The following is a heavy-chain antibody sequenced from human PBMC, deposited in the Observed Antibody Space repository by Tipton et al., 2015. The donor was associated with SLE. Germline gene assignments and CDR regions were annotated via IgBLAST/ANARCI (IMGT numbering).Heavy chain of an antibody. J-gene: IGHJ4*02. V-gene: IGHV4-61*02. Sequence: GLVKPSQTLSLTCTVSGGSISSGSYYWSWIRQPAGKGLEWIGRIYTSGSTNYNPSLKSRVTISVDTSKNQFSLKLSSVTAADTAVYYCARHHPPFDYWGQGTLVTVSS. CDR3: ARHHPPFDY. D-gene: IGHD1-14*01. CDR2: IYTSGST. CDR1: GGSISSGSYY.